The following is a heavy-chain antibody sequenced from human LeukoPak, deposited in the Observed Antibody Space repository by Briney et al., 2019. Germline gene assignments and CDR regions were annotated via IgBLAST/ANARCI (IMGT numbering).Heavy chain of an antibody. D-gene: IGHD1-26*01. CDR2: IYYSGST. J-gene: IGHJ4*02. CDR3: AREGGGSYFDY. Sequence: SETLSLTCTVSGGSISSYYWSWIRQPPGKGLEWIGYIYYSGSTNYNPSLKSRVTISVDTSKNQFSLKLSSVTAADTAVYYCAREGGGSYFDYWGQGTLVTVSS. CDR1: GGSISSYY. V-gene: IGHV4-59*12.